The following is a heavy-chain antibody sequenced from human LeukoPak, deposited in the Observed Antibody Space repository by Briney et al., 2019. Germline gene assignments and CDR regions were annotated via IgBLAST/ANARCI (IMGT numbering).Heavy chain of an antibody. D-gene: IGHD3-3*01. V-gene: IGHV4-39*07. Sequence: SETLSLTCTVSGGSISSGGYYWSWIRQPPGKGLEWIGEINHSGSTNYNPSLKSRVTISVDTSKNQFSLKLSSVTAADTAVYYCARGRYDFWSGYFPGLYYFDYWGQGTLVTVSS. CDR1: GGSISSGGYY. J-gene: IGHJ4*02. CDR2: INHSGST. CDR3: ARGRYDFWSGYFPGLYYFDY.